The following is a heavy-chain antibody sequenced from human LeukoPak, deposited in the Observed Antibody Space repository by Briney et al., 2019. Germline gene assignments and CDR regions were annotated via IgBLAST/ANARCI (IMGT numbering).Heavy chain of an antibody. Sequence: PSETLSLTCAVYGGSFSGYYWSWIRQPPGKGLEWIGEINHSGSTNYNPSLKSRVTISVDTSKNQFSLKLSSVTAADTAVYYCARAPYDSPVAFDYWGQGTLVTVSS. CDR2: INHSGST. D-gene: IGHD3-22*01. V-gene: IGHV4-34*01. CDR3: ARAPYDSPVAFDY. CDR1: GGSFSGYY. J-gene: IGHJ4*02.